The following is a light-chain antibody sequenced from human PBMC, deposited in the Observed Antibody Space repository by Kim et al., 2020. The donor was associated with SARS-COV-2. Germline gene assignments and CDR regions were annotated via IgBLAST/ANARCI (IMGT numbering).Light chain of an antibody. CDR3: QKCDSAPWT. CDR2: AAS. V-gene: IGKV1-27*01. Sequence: ASVEKKVTNTCRASQDISNYLAWFQLKPGKAPKLLIYAASALQPGVPSRFSGSGSGTDFTLTVTSLQPEDVATYYCQKCDSAPWTFGQGTKVDIK. J-gene: IGKJ1*01. CDR1: QDISNY.